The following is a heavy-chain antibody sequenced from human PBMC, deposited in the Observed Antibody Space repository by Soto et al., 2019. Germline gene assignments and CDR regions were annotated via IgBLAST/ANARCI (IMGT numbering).Heavy chain of an antibody. J-gene: IGHJ4*02. CDR1: GFTFSSYA. Sequence: GGSLRLSCSASGFTFSSYAMHWVRQAPGKGLEYVSAISSNGGSTYYADSVKGRFTISRDNSKNTLYLQMSSLRAEDTAVYYCVKPRYCSGGSCWHWDNSYGRSVFDYWGQGTLVTVSS. CDR2: ISSNGGST. CDR3: VKPRYCSGGSCWHWDNSYGRSVFDY. V-gene: IGHV3-64D*08. D-gene: IGHD2-15*01.